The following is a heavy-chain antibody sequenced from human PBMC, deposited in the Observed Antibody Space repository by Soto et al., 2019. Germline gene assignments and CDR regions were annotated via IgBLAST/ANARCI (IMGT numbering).Heavy chain of an antibody. J-gene: IGHJ4*02. D-gene: IGHD1-26*01. CDR1: GYTFTSYD. Sequence: QVQLVQSGAEVKKPGASVKVSCKASGYTFTSYDITWVRQATGQGLEWMGWMNPNSGNTGYAQKFQGRVTMTMDTSISTAYMELSSLRSEDTAVYYCARGRDKRRKLPRCPDYWGQGTLVSVSS. V-gene: IGHV1-8*01. CDR3: ARGRDKRRKLPRCPDY. CDR2: MNPNSGNT.